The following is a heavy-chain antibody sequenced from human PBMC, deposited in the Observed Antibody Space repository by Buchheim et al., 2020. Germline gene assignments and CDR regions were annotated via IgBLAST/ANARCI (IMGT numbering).Heavy chain of an antibody. CDR2: IHYSGST. CDR1: GDPLSSYNYF. J-gene: IGHJ5*02. CDR3: AAIATDVSRWFDA. Sequence: QVQLQESGPGLVKPSETLSFTCTVSGDPLSSYNYFWGWIRQPPGKGLDWIGYIHYSGSTYYSPSLQSRITMSVDTSKNQFSLNVNSVTAADTAVYYCAAIATDVSRWFDAWGQGTL. D-gene: IGHD6-13*01. V-gene: IGHV4-39*01.